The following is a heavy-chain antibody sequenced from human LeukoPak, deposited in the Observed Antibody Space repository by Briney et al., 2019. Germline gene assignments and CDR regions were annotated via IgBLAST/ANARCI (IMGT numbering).Heavy chain of an antibody. CDR2: IGAYNGNT. CDR3: ARVWGLELLYYYYGMDV. Sequence: GASVKVSCKAPDYTFTSYGITWVRQAPGQGLEWMGWIGAYNGNTNYAQKLQGRVTMTTDTSTSTAYMELRSLRSDDTAVYYCARVWGLELLYYYYGMDVWGQGTTVTVSS. J-gene: IGHJ6*02. V-gene: IGHV1-18*01. CDR1: DYTFTSYG. D-gene: IGHD1-7*01.